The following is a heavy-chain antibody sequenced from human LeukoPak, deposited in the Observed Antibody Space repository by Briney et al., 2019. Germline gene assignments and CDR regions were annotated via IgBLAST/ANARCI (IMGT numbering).Heavy chain of an antibody. J-gene: IGHJ4*02. CDR2: IIPIFGTA. CDR1: GGTFSSYA. V-gene: IGHV1-69*05. Sequence: SVKVSCKASGGTFSSYAISWVRQAPGQGLEWMGGIIPIFGTANYAQKFQGRVTITTDESTSTAYMEPSSLRSEDTAVYYCARHRSRMEWSLFDYWGQGTLVTVSS. D-gene: IGHD3-3*01. CDR3: ARHRSRMEWSLFDY.